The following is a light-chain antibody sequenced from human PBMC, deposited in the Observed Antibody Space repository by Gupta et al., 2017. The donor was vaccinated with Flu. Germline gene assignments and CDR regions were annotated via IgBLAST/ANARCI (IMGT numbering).Light chain of an antibody. J-gene: IGKJ2*03. V-gene: IGKV3-15*01. CDR2: DAS. Sequence: IVMTQSPATLSVFPGEGATLSCRASEAVSINLAWYQQKPGQAPRLLIYDASTRATGVPARFVGGGSGTDFTLTISSLQSEDFAVYYCQPYDNWPPADSFGPGTKLEIK. CDR1: EAVSIN. CDR3: QPYDNWPPADS.